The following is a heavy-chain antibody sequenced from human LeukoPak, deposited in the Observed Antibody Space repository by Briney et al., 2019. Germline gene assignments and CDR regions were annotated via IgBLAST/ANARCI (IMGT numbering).Heavy chain of an antibody. CDR3: AIRGSLVSDYYYGMDV. V-gene: IGHV5-51*01. J-gene: IGHJ6*02. CDR1: GYSFTSYW. D-gene: IGHD3-16*01. CDR2: IYPGDSDT. Sequence: GESLKISWKGSGYSFTSYWIGWVRQMPGKGLGWMGIIYPGDSDTRYSPSFQGQVTISADKSISTAYLQWSSLKASDTAMYYCAIRGSLVSDYYYGMDVWGQGTTVTVSS.